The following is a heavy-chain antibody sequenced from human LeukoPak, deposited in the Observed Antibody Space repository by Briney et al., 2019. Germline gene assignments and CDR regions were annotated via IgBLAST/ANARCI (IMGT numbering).Heavy chain of an antibody. D-gene: IGHD6-19*01. CDR1: GFTFSSYA. CDR2: ISYDGSNK. CDR3: AREGGVAVAGRRGYYFDY. Sequence: HPGGSLRLSCAASGFTFSSYAMHWVRQAPGKGLEWVAVISYDGSNKYYADSVKGRFTISRDNSRNTLYLQMNSLRAEDTAVHYCAREGGVAVAGRRGYYFDYWGQGTLVTVSS. V-gene: IGHV3-30-3*01. J-gene: IGHJ4*02.